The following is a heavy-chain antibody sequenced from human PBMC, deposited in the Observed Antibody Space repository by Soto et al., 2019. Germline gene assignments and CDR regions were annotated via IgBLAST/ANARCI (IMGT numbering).Heavy chain of an antibody. V-gene: IGHV3-11*06. CDR2: ISSSTGYT. J-gene: IGHJ4*02. Sequence: GGSLRLSCAASGFTFSDYYMSWIRQAPGKGLEWVSYISSSTGYTSYADSVRGRFTLARDNARNSLYLQMNSLRAEDTAIYYCARSSHYYDSSGPHEGFADYWGQGTLVTVSS. CDR1: GFTFSDYY. CDR3: ARSSHYYDSSGPHEGFADY. D-gene: IGHD3-22*01.